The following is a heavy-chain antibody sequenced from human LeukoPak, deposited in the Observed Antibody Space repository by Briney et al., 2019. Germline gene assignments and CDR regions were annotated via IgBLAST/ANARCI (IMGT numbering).Heavy chain of an antibody. J-gene: IGHJ4*02. V-gene: IGHV5-51*01. CDR3: ARDRYGSGSYLGY. Sequence: GESLKISCKGSGYSFTSYWIGWVRQMPGKGLEWMGIIYPGDSDTRYSPSFQGQVTISADRSVSTAYLQWSSLKASDTAMYYCARDRYGSGSYLGYWGQGTLVTVSS. D-gene: IGHD3-10*01. CDR1: GYSFTSYW. CDR2: IYPGDSDT.